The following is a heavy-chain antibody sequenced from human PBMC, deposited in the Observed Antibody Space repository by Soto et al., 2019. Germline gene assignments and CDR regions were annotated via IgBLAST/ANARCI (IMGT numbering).Heavy chain of an antibody. Sequence: VQLVESGGGQVKPGGSLRLSCAASGFTFSSYTINWVRLGPGKGLEWVASVSTRSSLIYYADSVKGRFTISRDNDKTSAYLQMNSLRSEDTAVYYWATLARGGTVTIPLDAWGQGTLVTVSS. CDR2: VSTRSSLI. CDR3: ATLARGGTVTIPLDA. J-gene: IGHJ4*02. CDR1: GFTFSSYT. V-gene: IGHV3-21*01. D-gene: IGHD3-10*01.